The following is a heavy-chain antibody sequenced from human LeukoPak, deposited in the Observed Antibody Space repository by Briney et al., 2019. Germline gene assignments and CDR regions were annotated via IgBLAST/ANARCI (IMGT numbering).Heavy chain of an antibody. CDR2: IYFSGSGST. J-gene: IGHJ4*02. D-gene: IGHD1-26*01. V-gene: IGHV4-59*08. Sequence: PSETLSLTCTVSGGSISRYYWTWIRQTPEQGLEWIGYIYFSGSGSTNYNPSLKSRVTISIDMSRNQFSLKLTSVTAADTAVYYCARRVGSTRFDFWGQGSLVTVSS. CDR1: GGSISRYY. CDR3: ARRVGSTRFDF.